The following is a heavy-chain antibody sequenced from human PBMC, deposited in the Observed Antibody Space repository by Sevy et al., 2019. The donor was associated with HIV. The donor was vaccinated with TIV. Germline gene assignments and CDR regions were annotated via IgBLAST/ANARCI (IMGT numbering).Heavy chain of an antibody. CDR2: IDPNSGGT. D-gene: IGHD6-6*01. CDR1: GYTFPDYY. V-gene: IGHV1-2*06. CDR3: ARDLESIAARRSAGRTTYSHYGMDV. Sequence: ASVKVSCKASGYTFPDYYIHWVRQAPGQGLEWMGRIDPNSGGTNYAQKFQGRVTMTTDTSIRTAKMELSRLRSDDTAVYYCARDLESIAARRSAGRTTYSHYGMDVWGQGTTVTVSS. J-gene: IGHJ6*02.